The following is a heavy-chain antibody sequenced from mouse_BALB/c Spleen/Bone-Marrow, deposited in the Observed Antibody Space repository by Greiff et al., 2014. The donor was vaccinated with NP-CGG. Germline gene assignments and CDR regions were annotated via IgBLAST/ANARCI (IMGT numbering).Heavy chain of an antibody. D-gene: IGHD4-1*01. CDR1: GFNIKDTY. V-gene: IGHV14-3*02. CDR2: IDPANGNT. J-gene: IGHJ4*01. CDR3: ARWEYYAMDY. Sequence: VQLKESGAELVKPGASVKLSCTASGFNIKDTYMQWVKQRPEQGLEWIGRIDPANGNTKYDPKFQGKATITADTSSNTAYLQLSSLTPEDTAVYYCARWEYYAMDYWGQGTSVTVSS.